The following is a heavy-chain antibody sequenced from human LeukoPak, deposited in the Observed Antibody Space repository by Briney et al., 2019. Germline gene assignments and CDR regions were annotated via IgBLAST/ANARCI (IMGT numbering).Heavy chain of an antibody. Sequence: ASVKVSCKASGYTFTGYYMHWVRQAPGQGLEWMGWINPNSGGTNYAQKFQGRVTMTRDTSISTAHMELSRLRSDDTAVYYCARDPTRVHSGSYYSWFDPWGQGTLVTVSS. CDR2: INPNSGGT. J-gene: IGHJ5*02. D-gene: IGHD1-26*01. V-gene: IGHV1-2*02. CDR3: ARDPTRVHSGSYYSWFDP. CDR1: GYTFTGYY.